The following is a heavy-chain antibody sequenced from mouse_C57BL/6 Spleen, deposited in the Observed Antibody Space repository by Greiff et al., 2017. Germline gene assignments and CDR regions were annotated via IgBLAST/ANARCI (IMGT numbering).Heavy chain of an antibody. D-gene: IGHD1-1*01. Sequence: VQRVESGAELARPGASVKLSCKASGYTFTSYGISWVKQRTGQGLEWIGEIYPRSGNTYYNEKFKGKATLTADKSSSTAYMELRSLTSEDSAVYFCAKASGSNYRFAYWGQGTLVTVSA. CDR3: AKASGSNYRFAY. CDR2: IYPRSGNT. J-gene: IGHJ3*01. CDR1: GYTFTSYG. V-gene: IGHV1-81*01.